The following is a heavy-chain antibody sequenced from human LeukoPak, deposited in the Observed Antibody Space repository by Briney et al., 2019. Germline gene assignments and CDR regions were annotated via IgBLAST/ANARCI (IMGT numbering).Heavy chain of an antibody. CDR1: GFTFSSYA. CDR2: ISGSGGST. Sequence: GGSLRLSCAASGFTFSSYAMSWVRQAPGKGLEWVSAISGSGGSTYYADSVKGRFTISRDNSKNTLYLQMNSLRAEDTAVYYCARDSLRGPAAIPPYYYYYYMDVWGKGTTVTVSS. CDR3: ARDSLRGPAAIPPYYYYYYMDV. J-gene: IGHJ6*03. D-gene: IGHD2-2*01. V-gene: IGHV3-23*01.